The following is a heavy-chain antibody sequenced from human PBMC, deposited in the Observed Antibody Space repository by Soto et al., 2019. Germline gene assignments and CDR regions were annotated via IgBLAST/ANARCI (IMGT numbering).Heavy chain of an antibody. CDR1: GFTFSSSE. D-gene: IGHD2-2*01. CDR3: ARVGCSSTSCYSIDY. CDR2: ISSSGSRI. J-gene: IGHJ4*02. Sequence: EVQLVESGGGLVQPGGSLRLSCAASGFTFSSSEMNWVRQAPGKGLEWVSYISSSGSRIFYADSVKGRFTISRDNAKNSLDLQMNSLRAEDTAVYYCARVGCSSTSCYSIDYWGQGTLVTASS. V-gene: IGHV3-48*03.